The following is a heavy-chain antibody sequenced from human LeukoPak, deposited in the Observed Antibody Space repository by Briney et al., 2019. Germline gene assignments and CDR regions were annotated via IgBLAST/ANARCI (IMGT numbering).Heavy chain of an antibody. J-gene: IGHJ4*02. V-gene: IGHV4-34*01. Sequence: SETLSLTCAVYGGSFSGYYWSWIRQPPGKGLEWIGEINHSGSTNYNPSLKSRVTTSVDTSKNQFSLKLSSVTAADTAVYYCARTRRGYSYGYKYFDYWGQGTLVTVSS. CDR2: INHSGST. CDR1: GGSFSGYY. CDR3: ARTRRGYSYGYKYFDY. D-gene: IGHD5-18*01.